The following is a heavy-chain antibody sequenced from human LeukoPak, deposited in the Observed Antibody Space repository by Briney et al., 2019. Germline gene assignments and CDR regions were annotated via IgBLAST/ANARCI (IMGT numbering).Heavy chain of an antibody. D-gene: IGHD2-2*02. CDR1: GYTFTAYY. CDR3: ARDGIYTTDFDAFDI. CDR2: ISPNSGGT. J-gene: IGHJ3*02. Sequence: ASVTVSCKASGYTFTAYYIHWVRRAPGQGLEWMGWISPNSGGTNYGQRFQGRVTMTRDTSISTAYMELTRLTSDDTAFYYCARDGIYTTDFDAFDIWGQGTMVTVSS. V-gene: IGHV1-2*02.